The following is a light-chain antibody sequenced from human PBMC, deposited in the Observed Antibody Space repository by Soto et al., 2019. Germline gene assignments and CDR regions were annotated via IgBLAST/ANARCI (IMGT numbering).Light chain of an antibody. CDR3: QEYGSSRT. CDR1: QSFRSSY. CDR2: GAS. V-gene: IGKV3-20*01. Sequence: EIVLTQSPGTLSLSPGERATLSCRASQSFRSSYLAWYQQRPGQAPRLLIYGASSRATGVPDRISGSGSGTDFTLTISRLEPEDFAVYYCQEYGSSRTFGQGTKVEIK. J-gene: IGKJ1*01.